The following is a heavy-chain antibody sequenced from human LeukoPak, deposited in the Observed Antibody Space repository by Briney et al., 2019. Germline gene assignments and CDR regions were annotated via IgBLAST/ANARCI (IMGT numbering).Heavy chain of an antibody. CDR3: AKVDYGGNSGGDY. Sequence: GGSLRLSCAASGFTFSSYGMHWVGQAPGKGLEWVAVISYDGSNKYYADSVKGRFTISRDNSKNTLYLQMNSLRAEDTAVYYCAKVDYGGNSGGDYWGQGTLVTVSS. J-gene: IGHJ4*02. D-gene: IGHD4-23*01. CDR2: ISYDGSNK. V-gene: IGHV3-30*18. CDR1: GFTFSSYG.